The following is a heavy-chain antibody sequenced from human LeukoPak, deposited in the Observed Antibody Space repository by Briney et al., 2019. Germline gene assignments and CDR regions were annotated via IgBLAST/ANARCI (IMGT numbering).Heavy chain of an antibody. CDR2: ISSSGRTI. V-gene: IGHV3-11*01. CDR3: AKDLVDSATEDAFDI. D-gene: IGHD5-12*01. J-gene: IGHJ3*02. CDR1: GFTFSDYY. Sequence: GGSLRLSCAASGFTFSDYYMSWIRQAPGKGLEWVSYISSSGRTIYYADSVKGRFTISRDNAKNTLYLQMNSLRAEDTAVYYCAKDLVDSATEDAFDIWGQGTMVTVSS.